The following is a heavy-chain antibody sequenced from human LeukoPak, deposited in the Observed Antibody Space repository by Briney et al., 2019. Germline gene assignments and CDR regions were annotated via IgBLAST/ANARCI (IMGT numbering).Heavy chain of an antibody. Sequence: GGSLRLSCVASGFTFSSSSMNWVRQAPGKGLEWVSYISSSGSTIYYADSVKGRFTISRDNAKNSLYLQMNSLRAEDTAVYYCARDLYSYGYGFDYWGQGTLVTVSS. CDR1: GFTFSSSS. J-gene: IGHJ4*02. V-gene: IGHV3-48*04. CDR2: ISSSGSTI. D-gene: IGHD5-18*01. CDR3: ARDLYSYGYGFDY.